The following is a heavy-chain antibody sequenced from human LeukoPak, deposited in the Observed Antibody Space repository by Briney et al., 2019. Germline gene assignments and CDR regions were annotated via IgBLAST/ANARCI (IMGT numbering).Heavy chain of an antibody. V-gene: IGHV4-30-4*01. CDR2: IYHSGST. CDR3: ARDLFPGWYYY. J-gene: IGHJ4*02. D-gene: IGHD6-19*01. Sequence: KTSETLSLTCTVSGASISSGDYYWSWIRQPPGKGLEWIGYIYHSGSTYYHPSLKSRVTISIDTSRNQFSLKMGSVTAADTAVYYCARDLFPGWYYYWGQGTLVTVSS. CDR1: GASISSGDYY.